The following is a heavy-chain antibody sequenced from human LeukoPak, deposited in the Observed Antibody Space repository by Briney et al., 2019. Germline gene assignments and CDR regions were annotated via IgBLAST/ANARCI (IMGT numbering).Heavy chain of an antibody. Sequence: PSETLSLTCIVSSGSINNHYWSWIRQPPGKGLEWIGYIYNSWNTNYNPPLQSRVTISMDASRKQFSLNLTSVTAADTAVYYCARDQIGYGLDYWGQGTLVTVSS. CDR2: IYNSWNT. V-gene: IGHV4-59*11. D-gene: IGHD5-18*01. CDR1: SGSINNHY. J-gene: IGHJ4*02. CDR3: ARDQIGYGLDY.